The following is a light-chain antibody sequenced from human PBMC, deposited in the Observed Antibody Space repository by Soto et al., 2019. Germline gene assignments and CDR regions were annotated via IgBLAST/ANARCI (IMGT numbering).Light chain of an antibody. Sequence: QSVLTQPPSVSGGPGQRVTISCTGSSSNIGAGYEVHWFQQLPGTAPKLLIYGNTNRPSGVPDRFSGSKSDTSASLAITGLQPEDEADYYCQSYDSSLSVLYVFGTGTKVT. CDR3: QSYDSSLSVLYV. CDR2: GNT. V-gene: IGLV1-40*01. J-gene: IGLJ1*01. CDR1: SSNIGAGYE.